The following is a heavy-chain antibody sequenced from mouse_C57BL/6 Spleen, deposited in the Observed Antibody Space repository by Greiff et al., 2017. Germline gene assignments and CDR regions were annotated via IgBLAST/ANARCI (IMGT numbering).Heavy chain of an antibody. CDR2: IYPSDSET. Sequence: VQLQQPGAELVRPGSSVKLSCKASGYTFTSYWMDWVKQRPGQGLEWIGNIYPSDSETHYNQKFKDKATLTVDKSSSTAYMQLSSLTSEDSAVYYCAREGLYYGSSYAWFAYWGQGTLVTVSA. CDR3: AREGLYYGSSYAWFAY. CDR1: GYTFTSYW. D-gene: IGHD1-1*01. J-gene: IGHJ3*01. V-gene: IGHV1-61*01.